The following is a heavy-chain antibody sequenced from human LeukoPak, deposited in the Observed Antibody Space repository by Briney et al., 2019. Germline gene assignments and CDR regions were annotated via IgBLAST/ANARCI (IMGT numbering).Heavy chain of an antibody. CDR3: ARQCISTSCPFAY. CDR1: GGSISSSSDY. D-gene: IGHD2-2*01. J-gene: IGHJ4*02. CDR2: IYYSGST. Sequence: SETLSLTCTVSGGSISSSSDYWGWIRQPPGKGLEWIGSIYYSGSTYYNPSLKSRVTISVDTSKNQFSLKLSSVTAADTAVHTCARQCISTSCPFAYWGKGTLVTVS. V-gene: IGHV4-39*01.